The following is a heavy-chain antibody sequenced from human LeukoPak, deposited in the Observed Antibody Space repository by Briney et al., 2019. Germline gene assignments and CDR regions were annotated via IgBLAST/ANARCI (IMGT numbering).Heavy chain of an antibody. CDR1: GGSFSGSY. V-gene: IGHV4-59*01. J-gene: IGHJ3*02. CDR3: AIIDRGAAGTSGAFDI. Sequence: PSETLSLTCAVYGGSFSGSYWSWIRQPPGKGLEWIGYIYYSGSTNYNPSLKSRVTISVDTSKNQFSLKLSSVTAADTAVYYCAIIDRGAAGTSGAFDIWGQGTMVTVSS. D-gene: IGHD6-13*01. CDR2: IYYSGST.